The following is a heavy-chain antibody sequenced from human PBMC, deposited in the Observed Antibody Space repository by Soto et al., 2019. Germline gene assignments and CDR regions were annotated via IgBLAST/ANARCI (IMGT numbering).Heavy chain of an antibody. CDR2: IYYSGST. J-gene: IGHJ2*01. CDR1: GGSISSYY. CDR3: ARPQGGYFDL. Sequence: QVQLQESGPGLVKPSETLSLTCTVSGGSISSYYWSWFRQPPGKGLEWIGYIYYSGSTSYNPSLKRRVTISVDTSKNQFSLKLSSVTAADTAVYYCARPQGGYFDLWGRGTLVTVSS. V-gene: IGHV4-59*08.